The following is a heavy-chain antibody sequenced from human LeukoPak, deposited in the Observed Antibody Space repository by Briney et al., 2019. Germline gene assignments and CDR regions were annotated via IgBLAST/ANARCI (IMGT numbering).Heavy chain of an antibody. J-gene: IGHJ1*01. CDR2: IYPGDSDT. CDR1: GYSFTSYW. D-gene: IGHD6-13*01. CDR3: ASAALSSSSAALYFQH. V-gene: IGHV5-51*04. Sequence: GESLNISCKGSGYSFTSYWIGWVRQLPGKGLEWMGIIYPGDSDTRYSPSFQDQVTISADKPITTAYLQWSSLKASDTAVYYCASAALSSSSAALYFQHWGQGTLVTVSS.